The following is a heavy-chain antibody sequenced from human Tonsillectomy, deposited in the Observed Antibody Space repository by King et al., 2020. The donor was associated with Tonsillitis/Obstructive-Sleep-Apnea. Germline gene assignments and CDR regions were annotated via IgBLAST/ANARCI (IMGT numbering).Heavy chain of an antibody. Sequence: VQLVESGAEVKKPGESLKISCKGSGYSFTSYWIGWVRQMPGKGLEWMGIIYPGVSDTRYSPSFQGQVTISADKSISTAYMQWSSLKASDTAMYYCARRYDFWSGYYPFDYWGQGTLVTVSS. CDR3: ARRYDFWSGYYPFDY. CDR1: GYSFTSYW. J-gene: IGHJ4*02. D-gene: IGHD3-3*01. V-gene: IGHV5-51*01. CDR2: IYPGVSDT.